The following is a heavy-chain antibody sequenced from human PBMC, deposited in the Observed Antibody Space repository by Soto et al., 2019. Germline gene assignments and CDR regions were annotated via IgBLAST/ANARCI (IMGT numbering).Heavy chain of an antibody. V-gene: IGHV4-59*08. J-gene: IGHJ6*03. Sequence: SETLSLTCTVSGGSISSYYWSWIRQPPGKGLEWIGYIYYSGSTNYNPSLKSRVTISVDTSKNQFSLKLSSVTAADTAVYYCARTQREEDFWTYYYMDVWGKGTTVTVSS. CDR1: GGSISSYY. D-gene: IGHD3-3*01. CDR3: ARTQREEDFWTYYYMDV. CDR2: IYYSGST.